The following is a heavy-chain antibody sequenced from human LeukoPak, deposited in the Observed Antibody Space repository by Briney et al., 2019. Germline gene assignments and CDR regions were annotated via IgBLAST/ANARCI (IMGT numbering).Heavy chain of an antibody. CDR3: ARDSARYDSSGYYVY. D-gene: IGHD3-22*01. CDR1: GFTFSSYW. CDR2: IKQDGSEK. Sequence: PGGSLRLSCAASGFTFSSYWMSSVRQAPGKGLEWVANIKQDGSEKYYVDSVKGRFTISRDNAKNSLYLQMNSLRAEDTAVYYCARDSARYDSSGYYVYWGQGTLVTVSS. V-gene: IGHV3-7*01. J-gene: IGHJ4*02.